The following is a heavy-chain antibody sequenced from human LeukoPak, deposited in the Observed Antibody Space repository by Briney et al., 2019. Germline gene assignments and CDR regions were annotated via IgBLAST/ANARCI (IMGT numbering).Heavy chain of an antibody. D-gene: IGHD6-19*01. Sequence: GGSLRLSCAASGFTFSDYYMSWIRQAPGKGLEWVSYITSSGSTINYADSVKGRFTISRDNAKNSLYLQMNCLRAEDTAVYYYARDAGYGIAVAGTVFDHWGQGTLVTVSS. V-gene: IGHV3-11*01. CDR1: GFTFSDYY. CDR2: ITSSGSTI. J-gene: IGHJ4*02. CDR3: ARDAGYGIAVAGTVFDH.